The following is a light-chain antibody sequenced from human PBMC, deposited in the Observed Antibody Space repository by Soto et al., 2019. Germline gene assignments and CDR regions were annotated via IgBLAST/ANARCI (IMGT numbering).Light chain of an antibody. J-gene: IGLJ3*02. Sequence: QLVLTQSPSASASLGASVKLTCTLSSGHSSYAIAWHQQQPEKGPRYLMKLNSDGSHSKGDGIPDRFSGSSSGAERYLTISSLQSEDEADYYCPTWGTGIQVFGGGTKLTVL. CDR3: PTWGTGIQV. CDR1: SGHSSYA. CDR2: LNSDGSH. V-gene: IGLV4-69*01.